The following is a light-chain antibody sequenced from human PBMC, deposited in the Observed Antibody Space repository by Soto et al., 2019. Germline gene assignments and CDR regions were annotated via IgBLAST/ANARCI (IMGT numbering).Light chain of an antibody. V-gene: IGKV1-5*03. CDR1: QSVGRW. CDR3: QQYETYAT. Sequence: IQMTQSPATLPSSVGYSVTITCRASQSVGRWLAWYQQKPGTSPQVLIYKASDLKSGPPSRFSGSGSGTEFTLTISRLQPDDSATYYRQQYETYATFGQWPKLDIK. CDR2: KAS. J-gene: IGKJ1*01.